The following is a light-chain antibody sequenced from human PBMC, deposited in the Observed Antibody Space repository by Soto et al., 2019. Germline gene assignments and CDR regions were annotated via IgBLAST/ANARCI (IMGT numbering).Light chain of an antibody. CDR1: QGISSW. Sequence: IQMTQSPSTLSASVGDRVTITCRASQGISSWLAWYQQKPGKAPKLLIYDASSLESGVPSRFSGSGSGTEFTLTISDLQPDDFATYYCQQYQSDTWTFGQGTKVDIK. CDR3: QQYQSDTWT. J-gene: IGKJ1*01. V-gene: IGKV1-5*01. CDR2: DAS.